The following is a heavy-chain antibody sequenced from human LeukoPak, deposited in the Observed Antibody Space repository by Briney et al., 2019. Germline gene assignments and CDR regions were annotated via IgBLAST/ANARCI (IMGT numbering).Heavy chain of an antibody. CDR3: ARVPAAIDKGIFDY. Sequence: SETPSLTCTVSGGSISSYYWSWIRQPAGKGLEWIGRIYTSGSTNYNPSLNSRVTMSVDTSKNQFSLKLSSVTAADTAVYYCARVPAAIDKGIFDYWGQGTLVTVSS. CDR2: IYTSGST. J-gene: IGHJ4*02. D-gene: IGHD2-2*02. V-gene: IGHV4-4*07. CDR1: GGSISSYY.